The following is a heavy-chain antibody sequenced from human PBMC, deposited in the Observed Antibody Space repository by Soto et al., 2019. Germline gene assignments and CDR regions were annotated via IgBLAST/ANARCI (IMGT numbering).Heavy chain of an antibody. J-gene: IGHJ6*02. V-gene: IGHV3-30*03. CDR1: GFTFSSYG. CDR2: ISYDGSNK. Sequence: GGSLRLSGAASGFTFSSYGMHGVRQAPGKGREWVAVISYDGSNKYYADSVKGRFTISRDNSKNTLYLQMNSMRAEDTAVYYCARDRTAYCGGDCYPPGMDVWGQGTTVTVSS. D-gene: IGHD2-21*02. CDR3: ARDRTAYCGGDCYPPGMDV.